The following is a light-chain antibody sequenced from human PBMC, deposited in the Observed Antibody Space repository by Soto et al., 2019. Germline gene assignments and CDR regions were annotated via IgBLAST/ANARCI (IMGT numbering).Light chain of an antibody. CDR3: QKYNSAPLT. CDR1: QGISNY. V-gene: IGKV1-27*01. Sequence: DIQMTQSPSSLSASVGDRVTITCRASQGISNYLAWYQQKPGKVPKLLIYAASTLQSGVPSRVSGSGSGTDFTLTISSLQPEDGASYYCQKYNSAPLTFGGGTKVEIK. CDR2: AAS. J-gene: IGKJ4*01.